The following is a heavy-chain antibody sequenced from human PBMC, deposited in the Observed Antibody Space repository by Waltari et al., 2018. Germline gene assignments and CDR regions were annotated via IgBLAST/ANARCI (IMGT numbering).Heavy chain of an antibody. CDR1: GFTFSNYA. D-gene: IGHD2-21*02. V-gene: IGHV3-23*01. CDR2: VSVSSRNT. J-gene: IGHJ4*02. Sequence: EVQLLESGGGLEQPGGSLRLSCAVSGFTFSNYAMSWVRQAPGKGLEGVSCVSVSSRNTYYADSVKGRFSISRDSSKSTLYLQMNSLRAEDTAVYYCTRGATGDCNAPSDYWGQGTLVTVSS. CDR3: TRGATGDCNAPSDY.